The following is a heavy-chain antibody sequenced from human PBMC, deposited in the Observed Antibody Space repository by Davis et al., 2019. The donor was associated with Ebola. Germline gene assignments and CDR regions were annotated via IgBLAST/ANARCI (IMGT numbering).Heavy chain of an antibody. J-gene: IGHJ5*02. CDR3: ARAAAGTNWFDP. Sequence: ASVKVSCKASGGTFSSYAISWVRQAPGQGLEWMGWINPNSGGTSYAQKFQGRVTMTRDTSTSTVYMELSSLRSEDTAVYYCARAAAGTNWFDPWGQGTLVTVSS. CDR2: INPNSGGT. D-gene: IGHD6-13*01. V-gene: IGHV1-8*02. CDR1: GGTFSSYA.